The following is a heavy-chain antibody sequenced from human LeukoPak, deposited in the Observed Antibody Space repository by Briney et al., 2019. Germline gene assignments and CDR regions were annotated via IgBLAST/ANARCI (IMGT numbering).Heavy chain of an antibody. CDR2: IKQDGSEA. V-gene: IGHV3-7*01. CDR3: SNGIYDKSY. CDR1: GFTFTTYW. Sequence: GGSLRLSCTASGFTFTTYWMAWVRLAPGKGLEWVANIKQDGSEAYYAESVRGRFTISRDNAKNSLYLQMNSLRAEDTSVYYCSNGIYDKSYWGQGTLVTVSS. J-gene: IGHJ4*02. D-gene: IGHD2/OR15-2a*01.